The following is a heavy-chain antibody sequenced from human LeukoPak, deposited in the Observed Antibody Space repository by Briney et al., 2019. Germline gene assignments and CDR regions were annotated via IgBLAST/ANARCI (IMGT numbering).Heavy chain of an antibody. CDR1: GGSISSSSYY. CDR2: IYYSGST. V-gene: IGHV4-39*01. Sequence: SSETLSLTCTVSGGSISSSSYYWGWIRQPPGKGLEWIGSIYYSGSTYYNPSLKSRVTISVDTSKNQFSLKLSSVTAADTAVYYCARQTYGSGSYCDYWGQGTLVTVSS. CDR3: ARQTYGSGSYCDY. D-gene: IGHD3-10*01. J-gene: IGHJ4*02.